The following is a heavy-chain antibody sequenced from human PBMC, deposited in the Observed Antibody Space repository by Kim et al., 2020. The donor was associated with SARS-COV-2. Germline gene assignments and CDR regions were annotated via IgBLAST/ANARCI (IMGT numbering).Heavy chain of an antibody. D-gene: IGHD3-10*01. V-gene: IGHV4-34*01. Sequence: SLKSRVTISVDTSKNQFSLKLSSVTAADTAVYYCARNPRRGSYSSDLDYWGQGTLVTVSS. CDR3: ARNPRRGSYSSDLDY. J-gene: IGHJ4*02.